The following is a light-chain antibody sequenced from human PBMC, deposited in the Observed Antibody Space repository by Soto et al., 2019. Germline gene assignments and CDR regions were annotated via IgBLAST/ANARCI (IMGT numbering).Light chain of an antibody. CDR1: QSVSSSY. J-gene: IGKJ1*01. CDR2: GAS. V-gene: IGKV3-20*01. CDR3: HHYGST. Sequence: EIVLMQSPGTLSLSPGERATLSCRASQSVSSSYLAWYQQKPGQAPRLLIYGASSRATGIPDRFSGSGSETDFTLTISRLEPEDFAVYYCHHYGSTFGQGTKVDNK.